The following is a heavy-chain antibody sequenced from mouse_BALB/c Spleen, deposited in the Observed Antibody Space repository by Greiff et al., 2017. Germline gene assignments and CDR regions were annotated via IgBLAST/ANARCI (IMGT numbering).Heavy chain of an antibody. CDR2: IYPGDGDT. V-gene: IGHV1-80*01. J-gene: IGHJ4*01. Sequence: QVQLQQSGAELVRPGSSVKISCKASGYAFSSYWMNWVKQRPGQGLEWIGQIYPGDGDTNYNGKFKGKATLTADKSSSTAYMQLSSLTSEDSAVYFCARRVYYYPMDYWGQGTSVTVSS. CDR3: ARRVYYYPMDY. CDR1: GYAFSSYW.